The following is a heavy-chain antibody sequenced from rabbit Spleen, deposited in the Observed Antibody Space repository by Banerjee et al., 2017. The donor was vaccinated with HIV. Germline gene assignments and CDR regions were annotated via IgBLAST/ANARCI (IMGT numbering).Heavy chain of an antibody. Sequence: QQQLEESGGDLVKPGASLTLTCTASGFDFSSNAMCWVRQAPGKRPEWIACIRGGSSGFTYFATWAKGRFTCSKTSSTTVTLQMTRLTAADTATYFCARDTSSSFSSYGMDLWGPGTLVTVS. CDR3: ARDTSSSFSSYGMDL. D-gene: IGHD1-1*01. V-gene: IGHV1S45*01. J-gene: IGHJ6*01. CDR1: GFDFSSNA. CDR2: IRGGSSGFT.